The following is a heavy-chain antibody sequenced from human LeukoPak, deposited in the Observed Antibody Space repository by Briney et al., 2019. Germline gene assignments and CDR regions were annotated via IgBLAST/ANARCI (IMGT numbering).Heavy chain of an antibody. CDR1: GFSFSSYD. V-gene: IGHV3-48*02. CDR3: ARDLSDVTLDY. J-gene: IGHJ4*02. CDR2: IRSTGRNI. D-gene: IGHD2-21*02. Sequence: GGSLRLSCTASGFSFSSYDINWVRQAPGNGLEWISYIRSTGRNIYYSDSVKGRFTISRDNAKNLVYLQMNGLRDDDTAVYYCARDLSDVTLDYWGQGTLVTVSS.